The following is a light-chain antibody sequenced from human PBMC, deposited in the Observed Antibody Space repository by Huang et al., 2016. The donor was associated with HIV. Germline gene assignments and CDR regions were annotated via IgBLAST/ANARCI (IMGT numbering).Light chain of an antibody. Sequence: DIQMTQSPSSLSASIGDRVTITCQASHDISHYLNWYQQKPGEAPRLLIYDASKLEGGVATRFSGSGSGTDFSFTISSLKPEDIATYYWQQFESPLTFGGGTKVEI. J-gene: IGKJ4*01. CDR1: HDISHY. CDR2: DAS. V-gene: IGKV1-33*01. CDR3: QQFESPLT.